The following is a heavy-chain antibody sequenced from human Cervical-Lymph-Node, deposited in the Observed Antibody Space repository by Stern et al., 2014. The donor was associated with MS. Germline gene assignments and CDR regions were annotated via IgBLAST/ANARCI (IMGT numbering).Heavy chain of an antibody. D-gene: IGHD2-21*02. CDR2: ISSGSDYM. V-gene: IGHV3-21*01. Sequence: EVQLVESGGGLVTPGGSLRLSCAASGFTFSSYSMHCVRQAPGKGLEWVSFISSGSDYMYYADSMKCRLTISRDDAKNSLYLLMNSLRAEDTAVYYCARDCGGDCYSGFDSWGQGTLVSVSS. CDR1: GFTFSSYS. CDR3: ARDCGGDCYSGFDS. J-gene: IGHJ4*02.